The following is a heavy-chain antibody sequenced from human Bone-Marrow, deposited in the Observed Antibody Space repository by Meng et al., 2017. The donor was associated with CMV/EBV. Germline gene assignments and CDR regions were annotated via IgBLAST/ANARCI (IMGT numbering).Heavy chain of an antibody. CDR1: GYSFTSYW. D-gene: IGHD2-2*01. CDR2: IYPGDSDT. J-gene: IGHJ6*02. Sequence: KVSCKGSGYSFTSYWIGWVRQMPGKGLEWMGIIYPGDSDTRYSPSFQGQVTISADKSISTTYLQWSSLKASDTAMYYCARQGGYCSSTSCYYYYGMDVWGQGTTVTVSS. CDR3: ARQGGYCSSTSCYYYYGMDV. V-gene: IGHV5-51*01.